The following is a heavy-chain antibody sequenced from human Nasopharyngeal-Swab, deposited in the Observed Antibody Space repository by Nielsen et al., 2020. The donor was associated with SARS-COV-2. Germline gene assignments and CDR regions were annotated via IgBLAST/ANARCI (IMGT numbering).Heavy chain of an antibody. J-gene: IGHJ4*02. Sequence: SETLSLTCAVCGGSFSGYYWSWIRQPPGKGLEWIGEINHSGSTNYNPSLKSRVTISVDTSKNQFSLKLSSVTAADTAVYYCARGPGYCSSTSCHAYFDYWGQGTLVTVSS. V-gene: IGHV4-34*01. CDR3: ARGPGYCSSTSCHAYFDY. CDR1: GGSFSGYY. CDR2: INHSGST. D-gene: IGHD2-2*01.